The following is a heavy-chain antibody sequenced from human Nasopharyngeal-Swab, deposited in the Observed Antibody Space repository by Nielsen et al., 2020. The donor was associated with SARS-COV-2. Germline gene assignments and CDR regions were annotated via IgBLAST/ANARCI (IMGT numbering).Heavy chain of an antibody. CDR2: VNQDGSRT. J-gene: IGHJ4*02. V-gene: IGHV3-74*01. Sequence: GASLKISCVASGVIFSKYWMHWVRQAPGKGLVWVSRVNQDGSRTDYADSVRGRFTISRDNAKNTLYLQMNSLRVEDTAVYYCVKHQGSSSDQWGQGTPVTVSS. CDR3: VKHQGSSSDQ. CDR1: GVIFSKYW.